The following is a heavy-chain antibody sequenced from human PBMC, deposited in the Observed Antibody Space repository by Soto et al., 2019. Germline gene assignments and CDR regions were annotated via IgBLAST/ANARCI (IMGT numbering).Heavy chain of an antibody. CDR1: GFSFDEYA. D-gene: IGHD2-2*01. J-gene: IGHJ6*03. V-gene: IGHV3-9*01. Sequence: EVQLVESGGTLVQPGRSLRLSCAASGFSFDEYAMHWVRQVPGKGLEWVSGVSWNSGTVGNGDSVKGRFTISRDNDKNSLYLQMNSLTAEDTAMYYCAKGFCSSAKCYTYSYMDVWGKGTAVTVSS. CDR3: AKGFCSSAKCYTYSYMDV. CDR2: VSWNSGTV.